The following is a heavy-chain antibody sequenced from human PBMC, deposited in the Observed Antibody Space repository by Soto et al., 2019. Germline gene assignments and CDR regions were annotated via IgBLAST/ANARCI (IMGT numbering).Heavy chain of an antibody. D-gene: IGHD1-26*01. Sequence: SVKVSCKASGFTFTSSAVQWVRQARGQRLEWIGWIVVGSGNTNYAQKFQERVTITRDMSTSTAYMELSSLRSEDTAVYYCAAEGSYYYYGMDVWGQGTTVTVSS. CDR2: IVVGSGNT. CDR3: AAEGSYYYYGMDV. J-gene: IGHJ6*02. CDR1: GFTFTSSA. V-gene: IGHV1-58*01.